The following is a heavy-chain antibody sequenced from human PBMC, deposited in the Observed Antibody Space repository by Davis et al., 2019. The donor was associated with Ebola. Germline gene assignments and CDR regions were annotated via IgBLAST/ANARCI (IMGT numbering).Heavy chain of an antibody. CDR3: AREVLGDLSFFNY. CDR2: ISGSSDST. V-gene: IGHV3-23*01. D-gene: IGHD3-16*02. J-gene: IGHJ4*02. CDR1: GFTFSSYV. Sequence: PGGSLRLSCAASGFTFSSYVMSWVRQAPGKGLEWVSVISGSSDSTYYADSVKGRFTISRDNAKNSLYLQMNSLRAEDTALYYCAREVLGDLSFFNYWGQGTLVTVSS.